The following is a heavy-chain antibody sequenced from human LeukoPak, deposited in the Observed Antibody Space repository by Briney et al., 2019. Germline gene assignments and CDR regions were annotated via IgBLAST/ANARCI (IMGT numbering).Heavy chain of an antibody. CDR1: GYTFTSYG. CDR3: ARVPRWLGSRFDP. V-gene: IGHV1-2*02. CDR2: INPNSGGT. Sequence: ASVKVSCKASGYTFTSYGISWVRQAPGQGLEWMGWINPNSGGTNYAQKFQGRVTMTRDTSISTAYMELSRLRSDDTAVYYCARVPRWLGSRFDPWGQGTLVTVSS. D-gene: IGHD6-19*01. J-gene: IGHJ5*02.